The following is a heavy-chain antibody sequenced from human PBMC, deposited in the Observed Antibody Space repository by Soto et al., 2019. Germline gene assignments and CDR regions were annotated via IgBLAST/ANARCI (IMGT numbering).Heavy chain of an antibody. V-gene: IGHV5-51*01. D-gene: IGHD2-2*01. CDR1: GYSFTSYW. CDR2: IYPGDSDT. CDR3: ARYVVVPAATNWYFDL. J-gene: IGHJ2*01. Sequence: GESLKISCKGSGYSFTSYWIGWVRQMPGKGLEWMGIIYPGDSDTRYSPSFQGQVTISADKSISTAYLQWSSLKASDTAMHYCARYVVVPAATNWYFDLWGRGTLVTVSS.